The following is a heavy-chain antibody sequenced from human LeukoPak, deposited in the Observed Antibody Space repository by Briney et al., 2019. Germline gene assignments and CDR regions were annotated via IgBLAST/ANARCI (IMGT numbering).Heavy chain of an antibody. CDR1: GYIFPSNW. J-gene: IGHJ1*01. V-gene: IGHV5-51*01. D-gene: IGHD3-10*01. CDR2: IYPGDSDT. CDR3: ATYAGSSSKYFQN. Sequence: GESLKISCKGSGYIFPSNWIGWVRQMPGKGLECMGIIYPGDSDTRYSPSFQGQVTISADKSISTAYLHWSSLKASDTAIYYCATYAGSSSKYFQNWGQGTLVTVSS.